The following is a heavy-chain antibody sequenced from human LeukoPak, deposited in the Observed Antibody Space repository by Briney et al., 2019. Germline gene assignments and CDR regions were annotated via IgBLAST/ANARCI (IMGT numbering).Heavy chain of an antibody. J-gene: IGHJ4*02. V-gene: IGHV4-59*01. Sequence: PSETLSLTCTVSGGSISSYYWTWIRQPPGKGLEWITSIYSSGSTSYNPSLKSRVTISVDTSKNQFSLKLRSVTAADTAAYYCARRTDYSGWYYFDHWGQGILVTVSS. D-gene: IGHD6-19*01. CDR2: IYSSGST. CDR3: ARRTDYSGWYYFDH. CDR1: GGSISSYY.